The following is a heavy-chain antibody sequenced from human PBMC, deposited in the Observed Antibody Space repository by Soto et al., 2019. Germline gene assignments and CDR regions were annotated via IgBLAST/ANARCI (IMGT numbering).Heavy chain of an antibody. CDR1: GFTFSSYS. CDR2: ISSSSSYI. Sequence: EVQLVESGGGLVKPGGSLRLSCAASGFTFSSYSMNWVRQAPGKGLEWVSSISSSSSYIYYADSVKGRFTISRDNAKNSLYLQMNSLRAEDTAVYYCARGPYYDFLDSMCPDYWGQGTLVIVSS. J-gene: IGHJ4*02. D-gene: IGHD3-3*01. CDR3: ARGPYYDFLDSMCPDY. V-gene: IGHV3-21*01.